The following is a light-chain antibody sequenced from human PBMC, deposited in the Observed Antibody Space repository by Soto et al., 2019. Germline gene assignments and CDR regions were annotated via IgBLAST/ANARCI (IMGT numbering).Light chain of an antibody. Sequence: EIVMTQSPATVSVSAGERATVSWRASHSVSSNLPWYQQKPGQAPRLLIYGASTRATGIPARFSGSGSGTGFTLTISSLQSEDFAVYYCQQYNNWRPLTFGGGTKVDIK. J-gene: IGKJ4*01. CDR2: GAS. CDR3: QQYNNWRPLT. V-gene: IGKV3-15*01. CDR1: HSVSSN.